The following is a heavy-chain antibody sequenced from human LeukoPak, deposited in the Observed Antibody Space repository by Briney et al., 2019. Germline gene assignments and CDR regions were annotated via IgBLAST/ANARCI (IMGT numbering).Heavy chain of an antibody. CDR2: ISAYNGNT. D-gene: IGHD3-3*01. Sequence: GASVKVSCKASGYTFTSYGISWVRQAPGQGLEWMGWISAYNGNTNYAQKLQGRVTMTTDTSMSTAYMELRSLRSDDTAVYYCARLNLHYDFWSGPSDYWGQGTLVTVSS. CDR1: GYTFTSYG. V-gene: IGHV1-18*01. J-gene: IGHJ4*02. CDR3: ARLNLHYDFWSGPSDY.